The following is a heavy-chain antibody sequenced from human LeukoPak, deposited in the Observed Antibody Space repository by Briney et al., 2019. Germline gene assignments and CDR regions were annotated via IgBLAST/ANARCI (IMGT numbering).Heavy chain of an antibody. CDR1: GFTFSNYA. J-gene: IGHJ4*02. Sequence: SGGSLRLSCSASGFTFSNYAMHWVRQAPGKGLEYVSAIRSNGGSTYYADSVKGRFTISRDNSKNTLDLQMSSLRAEDTAVYYCVRDGSGGYYNPLLRYWGQGTLVTVSS. CDR3: VRDGSGGYYNPLLRY. D-gene: IGHD3-10*01. V-gene: IGHV3-64D*06. CDR2: IRSNGGST.